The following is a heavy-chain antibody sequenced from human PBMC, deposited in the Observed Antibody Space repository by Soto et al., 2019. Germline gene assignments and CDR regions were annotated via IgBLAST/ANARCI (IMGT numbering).Heavy chain of an antibody. CDR2: IYWHDDE. V-gene: IGHV2-5*01. CDR3: AHRGGATVGLYYFDY. J-gene: IGHJ4*02. D-gene: IGHD3-16*01. Sequence: SVPTLVSPTLTLTLTCTFSGFSLSTTGVGVSWIRQPPGKALEWLALIYWHDDERYSPSLKSRLTITKDTSKNQVVLTMTNMDPVDTATYYCAHRGGATVGLYYFDYWGQGALVTVSS. CDR1: GFSLSTTGVG.